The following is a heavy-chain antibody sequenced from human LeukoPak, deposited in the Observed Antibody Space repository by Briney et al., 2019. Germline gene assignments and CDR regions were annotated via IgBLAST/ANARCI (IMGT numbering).Heavy chain of an antibody. D-gene: IGHD6-19*01. J-gene: IGHJ6*02. V-gene: IGHV1-69*13. CDR1: GGTFISYA. Sequence: ASVKVSCKASGGTFISYAISWVRQAPGQGLEWMGGIIPIFGTANYAQKFQGRVTITADESTSTAYMELSILRSEDTAVYYCAREPYSSGYYYGMDVWGQGTTVTVSS. CDR3: AREPYSSGYYYGMDV. CDR2: IIPIFGTA.